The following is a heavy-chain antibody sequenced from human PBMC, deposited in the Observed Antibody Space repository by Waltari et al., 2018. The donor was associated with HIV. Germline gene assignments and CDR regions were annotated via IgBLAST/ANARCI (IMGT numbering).Heavy chain of an antibody. V-gene: IGHV4-61*02. D-gene: IGHD3-22*01. J-gene: IGHJ6*02. CDR3: TRTSTGSDYYYEVDV. CDR2: LYTSGHT. CDR1: GGSINSGSYY. Sequence: QVQLQESGPGLVKPSQTLSLTCTVSGGSINSGSYYWNWIRQPAGTGLEWIGRLYTSGHTTYTPALNIQVTITVDTSKTQFSLRLSSVTASDTGIYYCTRTSTGSDYYYEVDVWGQGTTVTVS.